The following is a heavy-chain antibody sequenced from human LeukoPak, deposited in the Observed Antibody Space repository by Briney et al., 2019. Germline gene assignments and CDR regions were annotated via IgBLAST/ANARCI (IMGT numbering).Heavy chain of an antibody. D-gene: IGHD2-2*01. CDR2: ISGSGGST. V-gene: IGHV3-23*01. J-gene: IGHJ4*02. CDR3: AKSFCSSTSCYWITMSFDY. CDR1: GFTFTSYA. Sequence: GGSLRLSRAASGFTFTSYAMNWVRQAPGKGLEWVSGISGSGGSTYYADSVKGRLIISRDNSKDTLYLQMSSLRAEDTAVYYCAKSFCSSTSCYWITMSFDYWGQGTPVTVSS.